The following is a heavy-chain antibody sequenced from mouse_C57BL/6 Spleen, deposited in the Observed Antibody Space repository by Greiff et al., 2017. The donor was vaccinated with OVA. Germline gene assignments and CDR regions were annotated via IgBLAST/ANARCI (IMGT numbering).Heavy chain of an antibody. CDR2: VLSGGSA. Sequence: QVQLKQSGPGLVQPSQSLSITCTVSGFSLTSYGVHWVRQSPGKGLEWLGVVLSGGSAGDNAAFISELSISKDNSKSQVIIKMNSLQADDTAIYYCASNYDAMGDWGQGATVT. J-gene: IGHJ4*01. CDR3: ASNYDAMGD. V-gene: IGHV2-2*01. CDR1: GFSLTSYG.